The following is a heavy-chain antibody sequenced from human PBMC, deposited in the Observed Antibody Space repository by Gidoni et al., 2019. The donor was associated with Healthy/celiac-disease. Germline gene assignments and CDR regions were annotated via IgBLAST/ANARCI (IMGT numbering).Heavy chain of an antibody. D-gene: IGHD2-15*01. CDR1: GGSISSYY. CDR2: IYYSGST. CDR3: ARAATRHAFDI. Sequence: QVQLQESGPGLVKPSETLSLTCTVSGGSISSYYWSWIRQPPGKGLEWIGYIYYSGSTNYNPSLKSRVTISVDTSKNQFSLKLSSVTAADTAVYYCARAATRHAFDIWGQGTMVTVSS. V-gene: IGHV4-59*01. J-gene: IGHJ3*02.